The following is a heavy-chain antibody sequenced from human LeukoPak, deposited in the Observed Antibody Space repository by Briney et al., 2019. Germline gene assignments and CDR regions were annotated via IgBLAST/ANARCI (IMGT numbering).Heavy chain of an antibody. CDR1: GFTFSSYW. V-gene: IGHV3-7*03. D-gene: IGHD3-22*01. CDR2: IKQDGSQK. CDR3: ARGPMLSTYYYDSAAYYYVY. Sequence: GGSLRLSCAASGFTFSSYWMSWVRQAPGKGLEWVANIKQDGSQKYYVDSVKGRFTISRDNAKNSLYLQMNSLRAEDTAVYYCARGPMLSTYYYDSAAYYYVYWGQGTLVTVSS. J-gene: IGHJ4*02.